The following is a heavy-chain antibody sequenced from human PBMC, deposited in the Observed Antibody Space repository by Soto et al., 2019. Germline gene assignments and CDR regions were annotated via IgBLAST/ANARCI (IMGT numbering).Heavy chain of an antibody. CDR1: GDSVSSNSAA. Sequence: SPTLSLTCAISGDSVSSNSAAWNWIRQSPSRGLEWLGRTYYRSKWYNDYAVSVRSRITINPDTSKNQFSLQLNSVTPEDTAVYYCARGGDITFGGVIVRPFDYWGQGTLVTVSS. D-gene: IGHD3-16*02. V-gene: IGHV6-1*01. CDR3: ARGGDITFGGVIVRPFDY. J-gene: IGHJ4*02. CDR2: TYYRSKWYN.